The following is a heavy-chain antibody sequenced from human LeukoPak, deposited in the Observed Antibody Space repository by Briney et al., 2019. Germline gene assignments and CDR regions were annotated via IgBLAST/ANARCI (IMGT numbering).Heavy chain of an antibody. D-gene: IGHD1-26*01. CDR1: GFTFSDHY. Sequence: GGSLRLSCAASGFTFSDHYIDWVRQAPGKGLERVGSSRDKGNSYTTAYAASVRGRFTISRDDSKNSLYLQMNSLRAEDTAVYYCARAISVGATEYFQHWGQGTLVTVSS. V-gene: IGHV3-72*01. J-gene: IGHJ1*01. CDR3: ARAISVGATEYFQH. CDR2: SRDKGNSYTT.